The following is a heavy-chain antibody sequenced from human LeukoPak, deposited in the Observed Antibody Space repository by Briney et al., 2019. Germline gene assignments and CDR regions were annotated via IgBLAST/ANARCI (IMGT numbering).Heavy chain of an antibody. CDR2: ISNGGSNK. CDR3: ARDLGSGSHEAGYFDY. Sequence: GGSLRLSCAASGFTFSSYAMHWVRQAPGKGLEWVALISNGGSNKYYADSVKGRFAISRDNYQNTVYMQMNSLRAEDPAVYYCARDLGSGSHEAGYFDYWGQGTLVTVSS. V-gene: IGHV3-30*09. CDR1: GFTFSSYA. D-gene: IGHD1-26*01. J-gene: IGHJ4*02.